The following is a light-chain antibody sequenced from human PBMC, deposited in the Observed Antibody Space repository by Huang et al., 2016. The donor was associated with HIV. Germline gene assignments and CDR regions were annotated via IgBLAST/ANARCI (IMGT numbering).Light chain of an antibody. Sequence: EIKMTQSPATLYVSPGGRVTLSCRASQNVRNNLAWYQQKTGQAPRLLIYDTSTRASGIPARFSVSGSGTEFTLTISGLQSEDFAIYYCQQYDKWPPGLTFGGGTKVEI. J-gene: IGKJ4*01. CDR1: QNVRNN. CDR2: DTS. CDR3: QQYDKWPPGLT. V-gene: IGKV3D-15*01.